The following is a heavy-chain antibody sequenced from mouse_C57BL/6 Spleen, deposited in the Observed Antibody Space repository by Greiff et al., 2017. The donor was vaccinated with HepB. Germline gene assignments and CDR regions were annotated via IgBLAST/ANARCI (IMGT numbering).Heavy chain of an antibody. CDR3: ARYSKYFDY. Sequence: EVKLQESGGGLVKPGGSLKLSCAASGFTFSSYAMSWVRQTPEKRLEWVATISDGGSYTYYPDNVKGRFTISRDNAKNNLYLQMSHLKSEDTAMYYCARYSKYFDYWGQGTTLTVSS. V-gene: IGHV5-4*03. D-gene: IGHD2-5*01. J-gene: IGHJ2*01. CDR2: ISDGGSYT. CDR1: GFTFSSYA.